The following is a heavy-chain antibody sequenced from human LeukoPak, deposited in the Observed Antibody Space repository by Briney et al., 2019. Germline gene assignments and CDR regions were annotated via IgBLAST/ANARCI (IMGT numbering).Heavy chain of an antibody. V-gene: IGHV1-69*06. CDR3: ARDRGCSSTSCSFDY. Sequence: ASVKVFCKASGGTFSSYAISWVRQAPGQGLEWMGGIIPIFGTANYAQKFQGRVTITADKSTSTAYMELSSLRSEDTAVYYCARDRGCSSTSCSFDYWGQGTLVTVSS. CDR1: GGTFSSYA. D-gene: IGHD2-2*01. CDR2: IIPIFGTA. J-gene: IGHJ4*02.